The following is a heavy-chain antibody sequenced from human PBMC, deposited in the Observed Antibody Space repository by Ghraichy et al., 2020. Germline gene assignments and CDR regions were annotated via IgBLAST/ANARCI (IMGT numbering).Heavy chain of an antibody. J-gene: IGHJ4*02. V-gene: IGHV4-39*01. D-gene: IGHD3-3*01. CDR2: IYYSGIT. CDR1: GGSISSSSYY. Sequence: SQTLSLTCTVSGGSISSSSYYWGWIRQPPGKELEWIRSIYYSGITYYNPSLKSRVTISVDTSKNQFSLKLSSVTAADTAVYYCARQRSEERFLEWLSMALQYYFDYWGQGTLVTVSS. CDR3: ARQRSEERFLEWLSMALQYYFDY.